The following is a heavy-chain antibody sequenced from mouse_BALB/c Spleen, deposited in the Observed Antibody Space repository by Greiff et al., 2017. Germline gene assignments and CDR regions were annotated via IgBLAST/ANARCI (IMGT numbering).Heavy chain of an antibody. V-gene: IGHV5-12-2*01. J-gene: IGHJ2*01. CDR2: ISNGGGST. D-gene: IGHD2-3*01. CDR3: ARQGGYYDYFDY. CDR1: GFTFSSYT. Sequence: EVKLVESGGGLVQPGGSLKLSCAASGFTFSSYTMSWVRQTPEKRLEWVAYISNGGGSTYYPDTVKGRFTISRDNAKNTLYLQMSSLKSEDTAMYYCARQGGYYDYFDYWGQGTTLTVSS.